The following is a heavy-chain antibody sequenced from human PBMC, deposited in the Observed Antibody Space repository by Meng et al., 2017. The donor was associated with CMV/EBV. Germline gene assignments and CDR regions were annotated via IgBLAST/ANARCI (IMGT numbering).Heavy chain of an antibody. D-gene: IGHD1-26*01. CDR2: ISYDGNNK. CDR1: GFTFNDYA. CDR3: ARPKQEAPNWIVGAYYFDY. Sequence: GESLKISCAASGFTFNDYAMHWVRQAPGKGLEWVAVISYDGNNKYYADFVKGRFTISRDNSKNTLNLQMNSLRAEDTAVYYCARPKQEAPNWIVGAYYFDYWGPGTLVTVSS. J-gene: IGHJ4*02. V-gene: IGHV3-30-3*01.